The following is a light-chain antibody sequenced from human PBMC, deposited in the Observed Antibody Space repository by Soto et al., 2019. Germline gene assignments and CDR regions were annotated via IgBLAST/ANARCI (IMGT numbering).Light chain of an antibody. J-gene: IGKJ5*01. CDR2: DAF. CDR1: QSVSSD. Sequence: EIVLAHSPATLSLSPGESGTLSYRASQSVSSDLAWYQQKPGQAPRLLIYDAFHRATGIPARFSGSGTGTDFTLTISDVQPEDSAVYYCQQRHMWPITFGQGTRLEIK. CDR3: QQRHMWPIT. V-gene: IGKV3-11*01.